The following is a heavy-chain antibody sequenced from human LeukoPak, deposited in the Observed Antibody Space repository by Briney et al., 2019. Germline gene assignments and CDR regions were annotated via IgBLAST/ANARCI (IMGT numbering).Heavy chain of an antibody. Sequence: SETLSLTCTVSGGSISSYYWSWIRQPAGKGLEWIGRIYTSGSTNYNPSLKSRVTMSVDTSKNQFSLKLSSVTAADTAVYYCARESPGIAAAWELNWFDPWGQGTLLTVSS. J-gene: IGHJ5*02. V-gene: IGHV4-4*07. CDR2: IYTSGST. CDR3: ARESPGIAAAWELNWFDP. CDR1: GGSISSYY. D-gene: IGHD6-13*01.